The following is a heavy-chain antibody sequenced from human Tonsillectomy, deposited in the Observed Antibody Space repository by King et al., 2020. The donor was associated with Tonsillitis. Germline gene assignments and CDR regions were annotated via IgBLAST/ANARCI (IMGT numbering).Heavy chain of an antibody. D-gene: IGHD3-10*01. CDR2: INHSGST. V-gene: IGHV4-34*01. CDR3: ARRSGMVRKVAYWYFDL. CDR1: GGSFSDYY. J-gene: IGHJ2*01. Sequence: HVQLPQCGAGLLKPSETLSLTCAVYGGSFSDYYWSWIRQPPGKGLEWIGDINHSGSTNYNPSLKSRVTMPVDTAKNQFSLKLSSVTAADTAVYYCARRSGMVRKVAYWYFDLWGRGTLVTVSS.